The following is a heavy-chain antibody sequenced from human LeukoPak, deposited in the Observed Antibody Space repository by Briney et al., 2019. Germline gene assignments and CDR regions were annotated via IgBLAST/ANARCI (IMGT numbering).Heavy chain of an antibody. J-gene: IGHJ4*02. D-gene: IGHD1-26*01. V-gene: IGHV3-30-3*01. CDR2: ISYDGSNK. Sequence: GRSLRLSCAASGFTFSSYAMHWVRQAPGKGLEWVAVISYDGSNKYYADSVKGRFTISRDNAKNSLYLQMNSLRAEDTALYYCAKDVYSGSYYYFDYWGQGTLVTVPS. CDR3: AKDVYSGSYYYFDY. CDR1: GFTFSSYA.